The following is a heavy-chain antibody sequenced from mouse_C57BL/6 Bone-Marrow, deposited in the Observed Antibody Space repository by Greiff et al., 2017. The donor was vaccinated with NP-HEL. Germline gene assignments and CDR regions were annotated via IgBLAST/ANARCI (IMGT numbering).Heavy chain of an antibody. V-gene: IGHV5-2*01. J-gene: IGHJ4*01. Sequence: EVKLVESGGGLVQPGESLKLSCESNEYEFTAYDMSWVRKTPEKRLEWVAAINSDGGSTYYPDTMERRCTLSRDNTKKTPYLQMSSLRSEDTALYYCARHGCGEDYAMDYWGPGTSVTVSS. CDR2: INSDGGST. CDR3: ARHGCGEDYAMDY. D-gene: IGHD2-2*01. CDR1: EYEFTAYD.